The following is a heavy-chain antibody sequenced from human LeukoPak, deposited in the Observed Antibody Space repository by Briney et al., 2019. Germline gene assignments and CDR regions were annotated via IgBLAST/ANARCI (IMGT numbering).Heavy chain of an antibody. J-gene: IGHJ5*02. CDR2: ISVSGGNT. CDR3: AKAAGYSCAPS. CDR1: GFTFSSYA. Sequence: GGSLRLSCAPSGFTFSSYAMSWVRQAPGNWLEWVSAISVSGGNTYYADSVKGRFTISRDNSKNTLYLQMNSLRAEDTAVYYCAKAAGYSCAPSWGQGTLVTVSS. D-gene: IGHD6-19*01. V-gene: IGHV3-23*01.